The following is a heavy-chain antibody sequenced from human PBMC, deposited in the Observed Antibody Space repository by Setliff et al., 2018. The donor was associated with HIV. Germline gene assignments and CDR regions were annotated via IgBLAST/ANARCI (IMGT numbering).Heavy chain of an antibody. CDR2: IYPGDSDT. CDR1: GYSFTSYW. CDR3: ARQGDYDILTGYYRGPHDAFDI. J-gene: IGHJ3*02. Sequence: PGESLKISCKGSGYSFTSYWIAWVRPMPGKGLEWMGIIYPGDSDTRYSLSFQGQVTISADKSISTAYLQWSSLKASDTAMYYCARQGDYDILTGYYRGPHDAFDIWGQGTRVTVSS. D-gene: IGHD3-9*01. V-gene: IGHV5-51*01.